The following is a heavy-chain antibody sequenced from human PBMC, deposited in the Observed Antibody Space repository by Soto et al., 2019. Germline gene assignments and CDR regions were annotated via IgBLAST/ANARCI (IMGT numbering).Heavy chain of an antibody. CDR3: ANENYYDSSAYLDY. D-gene: IGHD3-22*01. V-gene: IGHV3-30*18. CDR2: ISSDGSNK. Sequence: HPGGSLRLSCAASGFTFSSYGMHWVRQAPGKGLEWVAVISSDGSNKYYADSVKGRFTISRDNSKNTLYLQMNSLRTEDTAVYYCANENYYDSSAYLDYWGQGTLVTVS. J-gene: IGHJ4*02. CDR1: GFTFSSYG.